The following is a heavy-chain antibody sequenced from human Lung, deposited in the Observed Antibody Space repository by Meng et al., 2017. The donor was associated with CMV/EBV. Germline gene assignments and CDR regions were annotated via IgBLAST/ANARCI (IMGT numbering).Heavy chain of an antibody. CDR2: IKSKTDGETA. V-gene: IGHV3-15*01. D-gene: IGHD1-1*01. CDR3: IWNDLGDY. J-gene: IGHJ4*02. CDR1: GFTFSTAW. Sequence: VQVVGARAGSVKPGASLSIACAGSGFTFSTAWMGWVRQAPGKGLEWVGRIKSKTDGETADYTAPVKGRFTISRDDSKNTLYLPMNSLKTEDTAIYYCIWNDLGDYWGQGTLVTVSS.